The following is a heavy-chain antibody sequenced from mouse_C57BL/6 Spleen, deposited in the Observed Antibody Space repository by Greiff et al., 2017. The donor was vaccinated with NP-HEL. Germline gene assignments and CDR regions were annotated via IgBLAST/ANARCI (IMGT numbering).Heavy chain of an antibody. CDR1: GYTFTSYW. CDR2: IDPNSGGT. V-gene: IGHV1-72*01. D-gene: IGHD2-4*01. CDR3: ARDWGLRTWFAY. J-gene: IGHJ3*01. Sequence: QVQLKQPGAELVKPGASVKLSCKASGYTFTSYWMHWVKQRPGRGLEWIGRIDPNSGGTKYNEKFKSKATLTVDKPSSTAYMQLSSLTSEDSAVYYCARDWGLRTWFAYWGQGTLVTVSA.